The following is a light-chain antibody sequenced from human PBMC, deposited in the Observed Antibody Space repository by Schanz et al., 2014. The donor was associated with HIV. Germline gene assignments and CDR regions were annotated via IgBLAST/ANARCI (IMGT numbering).Light chain of an antibody. CDR3: CSYSRVGTPHYV. Sequence: QSALTQPASVSGSPGQSITISCTGTSSDVGFYKYVSWFQQHPGKAPKLMIYDVFNRPSGVSSRFSGSKSGITASLTISGLQAEDEGDYYCCSYSRVGTPHYVFGTGTKLTVL. J-gene: IGLJ1*01. V-gene: IGLV2-14*03. CDR1: SSDVGFYKY. CDR2: DVF.